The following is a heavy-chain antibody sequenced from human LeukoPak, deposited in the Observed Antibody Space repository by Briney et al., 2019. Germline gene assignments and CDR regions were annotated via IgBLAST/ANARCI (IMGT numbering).Heavy chain of an antibody. CDR3: TTDAPPPNYYGSGSYYPHPFDY. CDR1: GFTFSNAW. V-gene: IGHV3-15*07. J-gene: IGHJ4*02. CDR2: IKSKTDGGTT. Sequence: GGSLRLSCAASGFTFSNAWMNWVRQAPGKGLEWVGRIKSKTDGGTTNYAAPVKGRFTISRDDSKNTLYLQMNSLKTEDTAVYYCTTDAPPPNYYGSGSYYPHPFDYWGQGTLVTVSS. D-gene: IGHD3-10*01.